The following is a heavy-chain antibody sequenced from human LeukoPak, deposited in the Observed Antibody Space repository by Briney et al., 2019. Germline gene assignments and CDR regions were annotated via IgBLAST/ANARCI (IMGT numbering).Heavy chain of an antibody. CDR1: GLTFSSYE. D-gene: IGHD3-10*02. J-gene: IGHJ6*04. Sequence: PGGSLRLACAASGLTFSSYEMSWVRQAPVKGLEWVSYISSSGSTIYYADAVKGRFTISRDNAKNSLYLQMNSLRAEDTAVYYCAELGITMIGGVWGKGTTVTISS. V-gene: IGHV3-48*03. CDR2: ISSSGSTI. CDR3: AELGITMIGGV.